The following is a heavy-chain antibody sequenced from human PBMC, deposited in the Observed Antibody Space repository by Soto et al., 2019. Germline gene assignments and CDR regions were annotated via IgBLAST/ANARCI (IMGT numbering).Heavy chain of an antibody. V-gene: IGHV4-59*01. CDR2: ISYTRST. Sequence: SETLSLTCTVSGGSLSGSYCSWIRKSPGKSLEWIASISYTRSTTHNPSLKSRVTLSVDTSKNQFSLSLTSVTPADTAAYYCATGGGWLHNSYIRGLYFDYWGQGVLVTVSS. J-gene: IGHJ4*02. D-gene: IGHD3-3*02. CDR3: ATGGGWLHNSYIRGLYFDY. CDR1: GGSLSGSY.